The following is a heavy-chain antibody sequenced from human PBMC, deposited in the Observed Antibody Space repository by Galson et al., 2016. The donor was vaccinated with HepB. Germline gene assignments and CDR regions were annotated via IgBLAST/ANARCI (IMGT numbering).Heavy chain of an antibody. CDR3: ARDSYCTSTTCPNAGWFDP. CDR1: GGSIGTYY. V-gene: IGHV4-59*01. Sequence: SETLSLTCTVSGGSIGTYYWSWIRQPPGKGLEWIAYISSTGNTNYNPSLKSRVAISVDTSKNQFSLRLTSVTAADTAVYYCARDSYCTSTTCPNAGWFDPWGPGTLVSVSS. D-gene: IGHD2-2*01. CDR2: ISSTGNT. J-gene: IGHJ5*02.